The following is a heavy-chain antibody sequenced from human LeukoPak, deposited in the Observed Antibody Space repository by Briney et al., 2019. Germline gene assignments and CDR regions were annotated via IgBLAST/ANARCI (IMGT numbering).Heavy chain of an antibody. D-gene: IGHD1-14*01. J-gene: IGHJ4*02. CDR3: ARDGIDKVGFEY. Sequence: SETLSLTCTVSGDSISSDYWSWIRQPPGKGLEWIGYIYYSESTNYNPSLESRVTISVDTSKNQFSLKLSSVTAADTAVYYCARDGIDKVGFEYWGLGTLVTVSP. CDR2: IYYSEST. CDR1: GDSISSDY. V-gene: IGHV4-59*01.